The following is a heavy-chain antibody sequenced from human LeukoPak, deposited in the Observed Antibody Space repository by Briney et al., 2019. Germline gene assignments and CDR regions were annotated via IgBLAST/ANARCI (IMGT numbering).Heavy chain of an antibody. CDR1: GFTFDDYG. CDR3: ARKTDWGNAFDI. V-gene: IGHV3-20*04. Sequence: RTGGSLRLSCAASGFTFDDYGMSWVRQAPGKGLEWVSGINWNGGSTGYADSVKGRFTISRDNAKNSLYLQMNSLRAEDTALYYCARKTDWGNAFDIWGQGTMVTVSS. CDR2: INWNGGST. D-gene: IGHD3-16*01. J-gene: IGHJ3*02.